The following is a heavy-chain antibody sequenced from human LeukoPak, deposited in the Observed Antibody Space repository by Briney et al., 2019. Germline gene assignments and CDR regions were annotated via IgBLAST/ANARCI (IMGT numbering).Heavy chain of an antibody. D-gene: IGHD2-15*01. CDR2: ISGSGGST. CDR1: GFTFSSYA. J-gene: IGHJ5*02. Sequence: PGGSLRLSCAASGFTFSSYAMSWVRQAPGKGLEWVSAISGSGGSTYYADSVKGRFTISRDNSKNTLYLQMNSLRAEDTAVYYCAKLFLVAATPETNWFDPWGQGTLVTVSS. CDR3: AKLFLVAATPETNWFDP. V-gene: IGHV3-23*01.